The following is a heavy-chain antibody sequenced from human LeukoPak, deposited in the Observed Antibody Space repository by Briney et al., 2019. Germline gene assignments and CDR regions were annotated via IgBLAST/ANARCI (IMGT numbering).Heavy chain of an antibody. CDR2: IYSGGST. CDR3: AREKQQLVTGAFDI. D-gene: IGHD6-13*01. Sequence: PGGSLRLSCAASGFTVSSNYMSWVRQAPGKGLEWVSVIYSGGSTYYADSVKGRFTISRDNSKNTLYLQMNSLRAEDTAVYYCAREKQQLVTGAFDIWGQGTMVTVSS. J-gene: IGHJ3*02. V-gene: IGHV3-66*01. CDR1: GFTVSSNY.